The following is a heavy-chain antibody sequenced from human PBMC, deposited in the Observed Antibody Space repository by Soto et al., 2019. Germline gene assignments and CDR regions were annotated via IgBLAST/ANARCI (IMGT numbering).Heavy chain of an antibody. CDR1: GFTFSSYA. Sequence: EVQLLESGGGLVQPGESLRHSCAASGFTFSSYAMSWVRQAPGKGLEWVSVISGSDDSTYYADSVKGRFTISRDNSKNTLYLQMNSLRAEDTAVYYCAKRSSSFTFDYWGQGTLVTVSS. CDR2: ISGSDDST. CDR3: AKRSSSFTFDY. J-gene: IGHJ4*02. D-gene: IGHD6-6*01. V-gene: IGHV3-23*01.